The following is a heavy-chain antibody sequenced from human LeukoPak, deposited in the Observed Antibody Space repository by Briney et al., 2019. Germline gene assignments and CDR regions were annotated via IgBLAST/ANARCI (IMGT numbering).Heavy chain of an antibody. CDR1: GFTFSSYA. J-gene: IGHJ3*02. D-gene: IGHD5-18*01. V-gene: IGHV3-30*04. Sequence: GGSLRLSCAASGFTFSSYAMHWVRQAPGKGLEWVAVISYDGSNKYYADSVKGRFTISRDNSKNTLYLQMNSLRAEDTAVYYCAGSGYSYDDAFDIWGQGTMVTVSS. CDR3: AGSGYSYDDAFDI. CDR2: ISYDGSNK.